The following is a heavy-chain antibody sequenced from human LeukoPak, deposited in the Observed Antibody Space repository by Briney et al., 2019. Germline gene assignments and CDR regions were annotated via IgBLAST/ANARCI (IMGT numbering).Heavy chain of an antibody. D-gene: IGHD3-9*01. V-gene: IGHV1-46*01. CDR2: INPNGGST. CDR3: AREASGYDILTGYYRLNSLFDY. CDR1: GYTFTSYY. Sequence: GASVKVSCKASGYTFTSYYMHWVRQAPGQGLEWMGIINPNGGSTSYAQKFQGRVTMTRDTSTSTVYMELSSLRSEDTAVYYCAREASGYDILTGYYRLNSLFDYWGQGTLVTVSS. J-gene: IGHJ4*02.